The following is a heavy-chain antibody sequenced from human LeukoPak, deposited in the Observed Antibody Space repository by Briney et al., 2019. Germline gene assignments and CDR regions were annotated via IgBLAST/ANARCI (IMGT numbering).Heavy chain of an antibody. D-gene: IGHD3/OR15-3a*01. CDR3: ARRTGYYDGFDY. Sequence: SAPLSLPFPVACGSIISYYWSWIRPPPGKGGEWSGCIYYSGRTNYNPSPKRGVTISLDTANNKFSLKLSSVTAADTAMYYCARRTGYYDGFDYWGQGTLVTVSS. CDR2: IYYSGRT. J-gene: IGHJ4*02. V-gene: IGHV4-59*01. CDR1: CGSIISYY.